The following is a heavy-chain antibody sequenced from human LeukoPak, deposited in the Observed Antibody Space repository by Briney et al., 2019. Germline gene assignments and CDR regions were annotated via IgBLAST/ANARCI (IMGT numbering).Heavy chain of an antibody. CDR3: ARLKLGAYFDL. J-gene: IGHJ2*01. V-gene: IGHV4-59*08. CDR1: GGSTSSDY. CDR2: VYNSGDT. Sequence: TSQTLSLTCTVSGGSTSSDYWSWIRQSPGKGLEWVGYVYNSGDTGKNPSLKSRVTILLDTSKNQCSLKLTSVSAADTAVYYCARLKLGAYFDLWGRGTLVTVSS. D-gene: IGHD3-16*01.